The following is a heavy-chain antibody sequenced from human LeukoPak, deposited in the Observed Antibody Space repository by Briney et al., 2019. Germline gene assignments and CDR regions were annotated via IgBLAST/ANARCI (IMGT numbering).Heavy chain of an antibody. D-gene: IGHD3-3*02. Sequence: PGGSLRLSCAASGFTFSSYAMSWVRQAPGKGLEWVSAISGSGGSTYYADSVKGRFTISRDNSKNTLYLQMNSLRAEDTAVYYCAKPHLWSGYSWLCWFDPWGQGTLVTVSS. CDR1: GFTFSSYA. CDR3: AKPHLWSGYSWLCWFDP. CDR2: ISGSGGST. J-gene: IGHJ5*02. V-gene: IGHV3-23*01.